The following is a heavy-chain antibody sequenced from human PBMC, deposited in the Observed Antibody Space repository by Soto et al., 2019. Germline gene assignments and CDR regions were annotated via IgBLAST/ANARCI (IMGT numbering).Heavy chain of an antibody. V-gene: IGHV2-5*02. CDR3: AYRAGPPGTWNGGYFDF. Sequence: QITLKESGPTRVRPTQTLTLTCTFSGFSLSTSGVGVGWIRQPPGKALERLALIYWDDDKRYSPSLKSRLTSTKDTSNNQVVLTMTNMDPVNTATYYRAYRAGPPGTWNGGYFDFWGQGALLTVSS. CDR2: IYWDDDK. CDR1: GFSLSTSGVG. D-gene: IGHD1-1*01. J-gene: IGHJ4*02.